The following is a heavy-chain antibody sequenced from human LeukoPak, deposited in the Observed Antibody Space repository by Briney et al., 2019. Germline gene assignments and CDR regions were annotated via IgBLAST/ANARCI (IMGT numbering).Heavy chain of an antibody. CDR2: IYYTGRT. V-gene: IGHV4-39*02. J-gene: IGHJ5*02. CDR3: ARMAVNGFALDP. Sequence: PSETLSLTCTVSGGSISSSNYYWGWIRQPPGKGLEWIGNIYYTGRTSYNPSLKSRITVSVDTSRNHFSLNLTSVTAADTAVYYCARMAVNGFALDPWGQGSLVTVSS. CDR1: GGSISSSNYY. D-gene: IGHD4-11*01.